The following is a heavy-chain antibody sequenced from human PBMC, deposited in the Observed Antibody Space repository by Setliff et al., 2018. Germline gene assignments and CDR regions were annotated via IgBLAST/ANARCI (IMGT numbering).Heavy chain of an antibody. CDR2: IKQDGSTK. Sequence: GGSLRPSCVVSGFSFSRHWMSWVRQAPGKGLEWVADIKQDGSTKYYLDSVKGRFTISRDNAKRSLYLQMNGLRADDTGVYYCVRDDADNYDAFDNWGQGTVVTVSS. CDR1: GFSFSRHW. CDR3: VRDDADNYDAFDN. V-gene: IGHV3-7*01. D-gene: IGHD3-22*01. J-gene: IGHJ3*02.